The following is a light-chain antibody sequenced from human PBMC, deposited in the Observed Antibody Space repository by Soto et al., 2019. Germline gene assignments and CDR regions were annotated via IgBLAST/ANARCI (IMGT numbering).Light chain of an antibody. Sequence: EIVMTQSPATLSVSPGGRATLSCRASQSISDTLAWYQQKPGQSPGLLISDASTRATGIPARFSGSGSGTEFTLTISSLQSEDFALYYCHQYNSWPPGTFGQGTKVDI. CDR3: HQYNSWPPGT. V-gene: IGKV3-15*01. J-gene: IGKJ2*01. CDR1: QSISDT. CDR2: DAS.